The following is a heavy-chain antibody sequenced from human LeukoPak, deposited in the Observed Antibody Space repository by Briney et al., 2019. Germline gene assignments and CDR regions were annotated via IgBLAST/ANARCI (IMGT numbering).Heavy chain of an antibody. Sequence: GGSLRLSCAASGFTFSSHGMHWVRQAPGKGLEWVAVIWFDGSNTYYADSVKGRFTISRDNSKNTLYLQMNSLRAEDTAVYYCARYKEDYDSSGYQGDWFDPWGQGTLVTVSS. J-gene: IGHJ5*02. CDR2: IWFDGSNT. CDR3: ARYKEDYDSSGYQGDWFDP. CDR1: GFTFSSHG. V-gene: IGHV3-33*01. D-gene: IGHD3-22*01.